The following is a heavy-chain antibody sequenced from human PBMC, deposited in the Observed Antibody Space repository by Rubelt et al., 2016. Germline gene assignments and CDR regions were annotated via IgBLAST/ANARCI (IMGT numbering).Heavy chain of an antibody. CDR1: GGSFGGYY. Sequence: QVQLQQWGAGLLKPSETLSLTCAVYGGSFGGYYWSWIRQPPGKGLEWIGELNHSGSTNYNPSLKSRVTISVDASKNQFSLKLSSVTAAETAVYYCARGWRWLQLGGAVDIWGQGTMVTVSS. CDR2: LNHSGST. CDR3: ARGWRWLQLGGAVDI. D-gene: IGHD5-24*01. J-gene: IGHJ3*02. V-gene: IGHV4-34*01.